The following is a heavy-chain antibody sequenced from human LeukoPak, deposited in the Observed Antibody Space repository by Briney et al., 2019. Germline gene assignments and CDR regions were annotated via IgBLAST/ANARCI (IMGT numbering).Heavy chain of an antibody. CDR3: ARGRSITLLRGVAMSDGFDI. CDR2: TDTSGRYV. Sequence: PGGSLRLSCAASGFTFSSHEMNWVRQAPGKGLEWVSFTDTSGRYVYYGDSVKGRFTISRDNAKNLLFLQMNGLRAEDTALYYCARGRSITLLRGVAMSDGFDIWGQGAMVAVSS. D-gene: IGHD3-10*01. J-gene: IGHJ3*02. CDR1: GFTFSSHE. V-gene: IGHV3-48*03.